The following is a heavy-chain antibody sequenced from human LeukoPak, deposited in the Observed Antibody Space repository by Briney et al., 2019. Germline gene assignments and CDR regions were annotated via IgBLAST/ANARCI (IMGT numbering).Heavy chain of an antibody. CDR2: IWYDGSNK. CDR3: AKDGGYCSGGSCYSGAEYFQH. D-gene: IGHD2-15*01. J-gene: IGHJ1*01. CDR1: GFTFSNYG. Sequence: GGSLRLSCAASGFTFSNYGMHWVRQAPGKGLEWVAVIWYDGSNKYYADSVKGRFTISRDNSKNTLHLQMNSLRAEDTAVYYCAKDGGYCSGGSCYSGAEYFQHWGQGTLVTVSP. V-gene: IGHV3-33*06.